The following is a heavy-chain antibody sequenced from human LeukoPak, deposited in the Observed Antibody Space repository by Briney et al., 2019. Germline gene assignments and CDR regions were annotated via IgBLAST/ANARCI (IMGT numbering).Heavy chain of an antibody. D-gene: IGHD4-17*01. CDR3: AREGGYDYGDYWGAFDI. Sequence: GGSLRLSCAASRFTFSSYSMNWVRQAPGKGLEWVSSISSSSSCIYYSDSVKGRFTISRDNAKNSLYLQMNSLRDEDTAVYYCAREGGYDYGDYWGAFDIWGQGTMVTVSS. J-gene: IGHJ3*02. V-gene: IGHV3-21*01. CDR1: RFTFSSYS. CDR2: ISSSSSCI.